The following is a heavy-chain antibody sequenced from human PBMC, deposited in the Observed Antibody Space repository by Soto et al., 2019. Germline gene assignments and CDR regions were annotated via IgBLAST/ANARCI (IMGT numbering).Heavy chain of an antibody. CDR2: ISYDGSNK. J-gene: IGHJ3*01. CDR1: GFTFSSYG. D-gene: IGHD2-21*02. Sequence: QVQLVESGGGVVQAGRSLRLSCAASGFTFSSYGMHWVRQAPGKGLEWVTVISYDGSNKYYADSVKGRFTISRDNSKNTLDLQMNSLRVEDTAVYFCATERSVTARSDAFDLWGHGTMVTVSS. CDR3: ATERSVTARSDAFDL. V-gene: IGHV3-30*03.